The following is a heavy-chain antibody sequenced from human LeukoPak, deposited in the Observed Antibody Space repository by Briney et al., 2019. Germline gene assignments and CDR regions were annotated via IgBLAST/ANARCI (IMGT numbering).Heavy chain of an antibody. D-gene: IGHD5-18*01. CDR3: ARDNYRYGHDY. Sequence: GGSLRLSCAASGFTFNSYSMNWVRQAPGKGLEWVSSISSSSSDIYYADPVKGRFTISRDNAKNSLYMQMNGLRAEDTAVYYCARDNYRYGHDYWGQGTLVTVSS. J-gene: IGHJ4*02. CDR2: ISSSSSDI. V-gene: IGHV3-21*01. CDR1: GFTFNSYS.